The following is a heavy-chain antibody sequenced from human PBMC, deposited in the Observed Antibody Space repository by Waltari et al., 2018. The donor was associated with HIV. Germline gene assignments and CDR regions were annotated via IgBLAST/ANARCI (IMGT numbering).Heavy chain of an antibody. V-gene: IGHV4-31*03. CDR2: IYYSGST. D-gene: IGHD4-17*01. CDR3: ARGLHDYGDNNPFWFDP. Sequence: QVQLQESGPGLVKPSQTLSLTCTVSGGSISSAGYYWSWIRPHPAKGLEWIGYIYYSGSTYYNPSLKSRVTISVDTSKNQFSLKLSSVTAADTAVYYCARGLHDYGDNNPFWFDPWGQGTLVTVSS. J-gene: IGHJ5*02. CDR1: GGSISSAGYY.